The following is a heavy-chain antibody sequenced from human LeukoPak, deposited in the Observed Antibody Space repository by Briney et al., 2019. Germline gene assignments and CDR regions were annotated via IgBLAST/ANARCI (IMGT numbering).Heavy chain of an antibody. CDR2: ISGSGGGT. J-gene: IGHJ4*02. V-gene: IGHV3-23*01. D-gene: IGHD3-3*01. Sequence: GGSLRLSCAASGFTFSSYAMSWVRQAPGKGLEWVSVISGSGGGTYYADAVKGRFTISRDNSRNSVFLQINRLRPEDTAVYYCATSIRRITISSWGQGTLVTVSS. CDR1: GFTFSSYA. CDR3: ATSIRRITISS.